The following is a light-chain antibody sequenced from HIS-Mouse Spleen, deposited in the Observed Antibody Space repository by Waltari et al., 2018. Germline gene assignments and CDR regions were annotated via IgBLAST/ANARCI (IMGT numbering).Light chain of an antibody. J-gene: IGLJ3*02. CDR3: QSADSSGTNWV. CDR1: ALPKQY. Sequence: SYELTQPPSVSVSPGQTARIPCSGDALPKQYAYWYQQKPGQAPVLVIYKDSERPPGIPERFSGSSSGTTVTLTISGVQAEDEADYYCQSADSSGTNWVFGGGTKLTVL. CDR2: KDS. V-gene: IGLV3-25*03.